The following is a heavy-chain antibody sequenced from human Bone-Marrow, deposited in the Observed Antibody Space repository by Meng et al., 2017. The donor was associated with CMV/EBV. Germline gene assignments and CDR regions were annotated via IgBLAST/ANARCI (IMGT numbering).Heavy chain of an antibody. Sequence: SETLSRTCAVYGGSFRGYYWSWIRQPPGKGLEWIGEINHSGSTNYNPSLKSRVTISVDTSKNQFSLKLSSVTAADTAVYYCARGSGSCGGDCYNFDYWGQGTLVTVSS. CDR3: ARGSGSCGGDCYNFDY. V-gene: IGHV4-34*01. J-gene: IGHJ4*02. CDR1: GGSFRGYY. D-gene: IGHD2-21*01. CDR2: INHSGST.